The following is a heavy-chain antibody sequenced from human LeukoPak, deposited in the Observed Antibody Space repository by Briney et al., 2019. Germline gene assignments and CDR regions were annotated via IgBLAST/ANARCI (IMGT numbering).Heavy chain of an antibody. D-gene: IGHD3-22*01. V-gene: IGHV3-23*01. CDR2: ISGSGGRT. CDR3: AKTNSSDYSYYFDY. Sequence: GGSLRLSGAASGVTFSRYAMSWVRQALGKGLEWVSAISGSGGRTYYADSVKGRFTISRDNSKNTLYLQMNSLRAEDTAVYYCAKTNSSDYSYYFDYWGQGTLVTVSS. J-gene: IGHJ4*02. CDR1: GVTFSRYA.